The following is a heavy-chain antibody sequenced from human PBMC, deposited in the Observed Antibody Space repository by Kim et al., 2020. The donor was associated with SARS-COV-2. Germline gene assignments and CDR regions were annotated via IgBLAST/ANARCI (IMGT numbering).Heavy chain of an antibody. CDR3: ARDDYSNYRPFYYYGMDV. D-gene: IGHD4-4*01. CDR2: ISAYNGNT. V-gene: IGHV1-18*04. CDR1: GYTFTSYG. Sequence: ASVKVSCKASGYTFTSYGINWVRQAPGQGLEWMGWISAYNGNTNYAQKLQGRVTMTTDTSTSTAYMELRSLRSDDTALYYCARDDYSNYRPFYYYGMDVWGQGTTVTVSS. J-gene: IGHJ6*02.